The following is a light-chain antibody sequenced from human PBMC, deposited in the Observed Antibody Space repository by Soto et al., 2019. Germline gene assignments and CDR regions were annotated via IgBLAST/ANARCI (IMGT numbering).Light chain of an antibody. CDR1: QSVRSSY. Sequence: EIVLTQSPGTLSLSPGERATLSCRASQSVRSSYLAWYQQKPGQAPRLLIYGASSRATGIPDRFSGSGSGTDFTLTISRLEPEDFAVYYCQQYGSSPRTFGQWTKVEIK. J-gene: IGKJ1*01. V-gene: IGKV3-20*01. CDR2: GAS. CDR3: QQYGSSPRT.